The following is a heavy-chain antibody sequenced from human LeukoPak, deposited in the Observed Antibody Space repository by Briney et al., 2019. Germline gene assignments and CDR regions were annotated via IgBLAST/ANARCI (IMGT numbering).Heavy chain of an antibody. CDR2: IYYSGST. V-gene: IGHV4-59*08. J-gene: IGHJ4*02. Sequence: SETLSLTCTVSGGSISSYYWSWIRQPPGKGLEWIGYIYYSGSTNYNPSLKSRVTISVDTSKNQFSLKLSSVTAADMAVYYCARHGTYYYDSSDHFDYWGQGTLVTVSS. CDR1: GGSISSYY. CDR3: ARHGTYYYDSSDHFDY. D-gene: IGHD3-22*01.